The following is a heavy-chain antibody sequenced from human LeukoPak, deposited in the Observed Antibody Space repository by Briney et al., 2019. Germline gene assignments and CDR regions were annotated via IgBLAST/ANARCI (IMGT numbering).Heavy chain of an antibody. J-gene: IGHJ4*02. V-gene: IGHV3-21*01. Sequence: GGSLRLSCEVAGFSFNSYTMTWVRQAPGKGLEWVSSISSSSTYIYYADSVKGRFTISGDKAKNSLYLQMNSLRVEDTAVYYCARDYKYAFDNWGQGTLVTVSS. CDR3: ARDYKYAFDN. CDR2: ISSSSTYI. D-gene: IGHD5-24*01. CDR1: GFSFNSYT.